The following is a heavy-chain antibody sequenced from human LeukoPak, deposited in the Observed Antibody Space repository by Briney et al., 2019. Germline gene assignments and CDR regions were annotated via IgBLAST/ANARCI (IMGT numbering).Heavy chain of an antibody. D-gene: IGHD5-12*01. V-gene: IGHV4-31*03. Sequence: SETLSLTCTVSGGSISSGGYYWSWIRQHPGKGLEWIGYIYYSGSTYYNPSLKSRVTISVDTSKNQFSLKLSSVTAADTAVYYCARDEWLRHFDQWGQGSLVTVSS. J-gene: IGHJ4*02. CDR1: GGSISSGGYY. CDR3: ARDEWLRHFDQ. CDR2: IYYSGST.